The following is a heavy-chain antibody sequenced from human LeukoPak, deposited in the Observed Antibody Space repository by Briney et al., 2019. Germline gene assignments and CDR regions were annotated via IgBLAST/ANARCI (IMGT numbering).Heavy chain of an antibody. V-gene: IGHV1-2*02. J-gene: IGHJ4*02. CDR3: ARGDSSSWYPYYFDY. D-gene: IGHD6-13*01. CDR2: INPNSGGT. CDR1: GYTFTGYY. Sequence: ASVKVSCKASGYTFTGYYMHWVRQAPGQGLEWMGWINPNSGGTNYAQKFQGRVTMTRDTSISTAYMELSRLRSDDPAVYYCARGDSSSWYPYYFDYWGQGTLVTVSS.